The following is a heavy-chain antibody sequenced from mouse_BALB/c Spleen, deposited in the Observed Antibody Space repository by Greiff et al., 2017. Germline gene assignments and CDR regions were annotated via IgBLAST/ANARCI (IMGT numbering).Heavy chain of an antibody. V-gene: IGHV5-6*02. D-gene: IGHD1-1*01. CDR3: ARSGYYGSSDSHWYFDV. CDR1: GFTFSSYG. J-gene: IGHJ1*01. CDR2: ISSGGSYT. Sequence: EVKLEESGGDLVKPGGSLKLSCAASGFTFSSYGMSWVRQTPDKRLEWVATISSGGSYTYYPDSVKGRFTISRDNAKNTLYLQMSSLKSEDTAMYYCARSGYYGSSDSHWYFDVWGAGTTVTVSS.